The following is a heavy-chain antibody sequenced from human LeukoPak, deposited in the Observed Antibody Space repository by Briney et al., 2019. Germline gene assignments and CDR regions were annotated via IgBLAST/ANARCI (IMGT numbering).Heavy chain of an antibody. CDR3: ARRTNDDYGYFDY. D-gene: IGHD4-17*01. V-gene: IGHV4-34*01. CDR1: GGSFSGYY. CDR2: INHSGST. J-gene: IGHJ4*02. Sequence: PSETLSLTCAVYGGSFSGYYWSWIRQPPGKGLEWIGEINHSGSTNYNPSLKSRVTISVDTSKNQFSLKLSSVTAADTAVYYCARRTNDDYGYFDYGGQGTLVTVSS.